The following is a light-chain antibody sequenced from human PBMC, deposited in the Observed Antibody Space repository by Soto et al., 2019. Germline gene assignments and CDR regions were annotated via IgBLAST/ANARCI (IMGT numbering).Light chain of an antibody. V-gene: IGLV1-44*01. Sequence: QSVLTQPPSASGTPGQRVTLSCSGSSSNIGSNTVNWYQQLPGTAPKLLIYSNNQRPSGVPDRFSGSKSGTSASLAISGLQSEDEADYYCAAWAYSLHGYVVGPETKVTV. CDR3: AAWAYSLHGYV. CDR1: SSNIGSNT. J-gene: IGLJ1*01. CDR2: SNN.